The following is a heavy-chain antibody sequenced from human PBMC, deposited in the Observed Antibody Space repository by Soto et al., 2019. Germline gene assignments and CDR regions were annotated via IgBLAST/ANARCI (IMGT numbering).Heavy chain of an antibody. J-gene: IGHJ6*02. CDR1: GYSFSIYW. V-gene: IGHV5-51*01. D-gene: IGHD3-10*01. Sequence: PGESLKISCKDSGYSFSIYWIGWVRQMPGKGLEWMGIIYPGDSDTRYSPSFQGQVTISADKSISTAYLQWSSLKASDTAMYYCARLSVDGSGSYYSPPYYYYYGMDVWGQGTTVTVSS. CDR2: IYPGDSDT. CDR3: ARLSVDGSGSYYSPPYYYYYGMDV.